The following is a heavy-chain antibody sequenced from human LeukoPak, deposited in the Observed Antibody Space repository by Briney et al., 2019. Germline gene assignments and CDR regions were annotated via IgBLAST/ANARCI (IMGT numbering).Heavy chain of an antibody. CDR2: IYPGDSDT. Sequence: GESLKISCKGSGYSFTSYWIGWVRQMPGKGLEWMGIIYPGDSDTRYSPSFQGQVTISADKSISTAYLQWSSLKASDTAMYCCARSGCSGGSCYPRTNWFDPWGQGTLVTVSS. V-gene: IGHV5-51*01. CDR1: GYSFTSYW. CDR3: ARSGCSGGSCYPRTNWFDP. D-gene: IGHD2-15*01. J-gene: IGHJ5*02.